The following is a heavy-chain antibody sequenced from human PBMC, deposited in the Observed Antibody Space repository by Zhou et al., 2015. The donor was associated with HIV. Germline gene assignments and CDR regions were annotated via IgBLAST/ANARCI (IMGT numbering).Heavy chain of an antibody. Sequence: QVQLVQSGADVKKPGSSVKVSCQASGGTFSNYAFIWVRQAPGQGLVWMGGIVPFFLAVNYAPKFQGRVTITADKSTSTAYMELSSLRSEDTAVYYCASWGEAMTVALDAFDIWGQGTMVTVSS. J-gene: IGHJ3*02. CDR1: GGTFSNYA. CDR2: IVPFFLAV. CDR3: ASWGEAMTVALDAFDI. V-gene: IGHV1-69*06. D-gene: IGHD3-16*01.